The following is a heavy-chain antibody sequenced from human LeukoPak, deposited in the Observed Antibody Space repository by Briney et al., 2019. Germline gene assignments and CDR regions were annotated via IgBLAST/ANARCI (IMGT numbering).Heavy chain of an antibody. J-gene: IGHJ6*03. CDR2: IYYSGST. V-gene: IGHV4-39*07. CDR1: GGSISSSSYY. CDR3: ARDERYGDYYYMDV. Sequence: PSETLSLTCTVSGGSISSSSYYWGWIRQPPGKGLEWIGSIYYSGSTYYNPSLKSRVTISVDTSKNQFSLKLSSVTAADTAVYYCARDERYGDYYYMDVWGKGTTVTVSS. D-gene: IGHD3-9*01.